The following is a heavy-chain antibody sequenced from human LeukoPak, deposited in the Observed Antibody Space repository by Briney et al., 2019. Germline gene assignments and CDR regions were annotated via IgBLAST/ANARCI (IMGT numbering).Heavy chain of an antibody. Sequence: GGSLRLSCAASGFTFSSDSMNWVRQAPGKGLEWVSYISSSLSSMYYADSVKGRFTISRDNAENSLYLQMNSLRAEDTAVYYCARIRIHSGSYGAFDIWGQGTMVTVSS. CDR2: ISSSLSSM. J-gene: IGHJ3*02. CDR1: GFTFSSDS. V-gene: IGHV3-48*04. CDR3: ARIRIHSGSYGAFDI. D-gene: IGHD1-26*01.